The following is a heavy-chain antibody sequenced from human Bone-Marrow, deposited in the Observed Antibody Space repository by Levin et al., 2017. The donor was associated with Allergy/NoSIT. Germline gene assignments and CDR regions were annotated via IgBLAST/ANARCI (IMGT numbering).Heavy chain of an antibody. CDR1: GYTFTGYY. D-gene: IGHD3-9*01. J-gene: IGHJ4*02. V-gene: IGHV1-2*02. Sequence: GESLKISCKASGYTFTGYYMHWVRQAPGQGLEWMGWINPNSGGTNYAQKFQGRVTMTRDTSISTAYMELSRLRSDDTAVYYCARDTSLRGYDILTGYKTPYYWGQGTLVTVSS. CDR2: INPNSGGT. CDR3: ARDTSLRGYDILTGYKTPYY.